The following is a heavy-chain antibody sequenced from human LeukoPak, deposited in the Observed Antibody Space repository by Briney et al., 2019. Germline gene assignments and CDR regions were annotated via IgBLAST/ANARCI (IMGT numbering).Heavy chain of an antibody. Sequence: GGSLRLSCAASGFTFSSYGMHWVRQASGKGLEWVAFIRYDGSNKYYADSVKGRFTISRDNSKNTLYLQMNSLRAEDTAVYYCAKGDCSSTSCYTGNYYYYYMDVWGKGTTVTVSS. J-gene: IGHJ6*03. D-gene: IGHD2-2*02. CDR1: GFTFSSYG. CDR2: IRYDGSNK. CDR3: AKGDCSSTSCYTGNYYYYYMDV. V-gene: IGHV3-30*02.